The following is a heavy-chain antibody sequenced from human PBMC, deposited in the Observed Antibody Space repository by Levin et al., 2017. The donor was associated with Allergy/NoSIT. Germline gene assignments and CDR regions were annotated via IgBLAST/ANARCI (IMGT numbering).Heavy chain of an antibody. J-gene: IGHJ4*02. CDR2: IKQDGSEK. CDR3: ARLPYEWAFHY. V-gene: IGHV3-7*04. CDR1: GFSFSTYW. Sequence: GGSLRLSCATSGFSFSTYWMTWVRQAPGKGLEWVANIKQDGSEKYYVDSVKGRFIISRDNAKNSLYLQMNSPRAEDTAVYYCARLPYEWAFHYWGQGTLVTVSS. D-gene: IGHD2-8*01.